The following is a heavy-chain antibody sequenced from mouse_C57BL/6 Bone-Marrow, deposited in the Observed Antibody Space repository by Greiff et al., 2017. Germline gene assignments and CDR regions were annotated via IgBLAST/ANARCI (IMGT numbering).Heavy chain of an antibody. Sequence: VQLQQSGPGLVQPSQSLSITCTASGFSLTSYGVHWVRQSPGKGLEWLGVICSGGSTAYYAAIISSLSISKENSKSQVFFKMNSLQADDAAVYCGATIWSVCAMDYWGQGTSVTVSS. CDR2: ICSGGST. J-gene: IGHJ4*01. D-gene: IGHD1-1*02. V-gene: IGHV2-2*01. CDR1: GFSLTSYG. CDR3: ATIWSVCAMDY.